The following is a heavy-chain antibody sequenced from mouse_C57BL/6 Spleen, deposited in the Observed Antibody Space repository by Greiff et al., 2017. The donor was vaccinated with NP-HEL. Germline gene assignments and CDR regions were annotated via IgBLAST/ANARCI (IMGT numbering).Heavy chain of an antibody. CDR1: GYSFTGYY. V-gene: IGHV1-42*01. CDR2: INPSTGGT. CDR3: ARRSSWDGENY. J-gene: IGHJ2*01. D-gene: IGHD4-1*01. Sequence: EVQLQQSGPELVKPGASVKISCKASGYSFTGYYMNWVKQSPEKSLEWIGEINPSTGGTTYNQKFKAKATLTVDKSSSTAYMQLKSLTSEDSAVYYCARRSSWDGENYWGQGTTLTVSS.